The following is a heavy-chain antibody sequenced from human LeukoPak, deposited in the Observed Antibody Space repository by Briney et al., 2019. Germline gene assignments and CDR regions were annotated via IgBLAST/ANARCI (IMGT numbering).Heavy chain of an antibody. J-gene: IGHJ4*02. CDR3: ARDSRDLRGYSYGPFDY. V-gene: IGHV1-2*02. D-gene: IGHD5-18*01. CDR2: INPNSGGT. Sequence: ASVKVSCTASGYTFTGNYMHWVRQAPGQGLEWMGWINPNSGGTNYAQKFQGRVTMTRDTSISTAYMELSGLRSDDTAVYYCARDSRDLRGYSYGPFDYWGQGTLVTVSS. CDR1: GYTFTGNY.